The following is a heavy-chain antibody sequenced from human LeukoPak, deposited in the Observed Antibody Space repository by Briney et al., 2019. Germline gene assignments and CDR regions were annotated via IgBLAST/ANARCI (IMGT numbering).Heavy chain of an antibody. V-gene: IGHV5-51*01. CDR1: GYSFTSYW. D-gene: IGHD3-22*01. J-gene: IGHJ5*02. CDR2: IYPGDSDT. CDR3: ARHSGVYYYDSSGDFSWFDP. Sequence: GESLKISCKGSGYSFTSYWIGWVRQMPGKGLEWMGIIYPGDSDTRYSPSFQGQVTISADKSISTAYLQWSSLKASDTAMYYCARHSGVYYYDSSGDFSWFDPRGQGTLVTVSS.